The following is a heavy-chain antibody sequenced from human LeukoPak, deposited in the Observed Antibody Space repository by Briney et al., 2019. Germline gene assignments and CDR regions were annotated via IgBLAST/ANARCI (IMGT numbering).Heavy chain of an antibody. CDR1: GFTFSSYG. D-gene: IGHD3-3*01. CDR3: ARATNEWSYYYYYGMDV. CDR2: IWYDGSNK. V-gene: IGHV3-33*01. J-gene: IGHJ6*02. Sequence: GGSLRLSCAASGFTFSSYGMHWVRQAPGKGLEWVAVIWYDGSNKYYADSVRGRFTISRDNSKNTLYLQMNSLRAEDTAVYYCARATNEWSYYYYYGMDVWGQGTTVTVSS.